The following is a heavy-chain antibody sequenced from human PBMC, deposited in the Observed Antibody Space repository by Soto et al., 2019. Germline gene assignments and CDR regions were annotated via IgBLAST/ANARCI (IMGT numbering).Heavy chain of an antibody. CDR3: ARDTYGSGSYREPLDC. J-gene: IGHJ4*02. V-gene: IGHV3-48*02. Sequence: GGSLRLSCAASGFTFSRFSMNWVRQAPGKGLEWISYISISSTIYYADSVKGRFTISRDNAKNSLYLQMNSLGDEDTAVYYCARDTYGSGSYREPLDCWGQGTLVTVSS. CDR2: ISISSTI. CDR1: GFTFSRFS. D-gene: IGHD3-10*01.